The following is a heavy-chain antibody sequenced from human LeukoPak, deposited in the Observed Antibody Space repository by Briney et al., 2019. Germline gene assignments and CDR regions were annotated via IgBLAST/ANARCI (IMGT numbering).Heavy chain of an antibody. J-gene: IGHJ4*02. V-gene: IGHV3-48*02. Sequence: GGSLRLSCAASGFTFGAYSMNWVRQPPGKGLEWVSYISSSSSTTHYADSVKGRFTISRDNAKNSLYLQMNSLRDEDTAVYFCAKHYFYSYGSLDYWGQGTLVTVSS. CDR2: ISSSSSTT. CDR1: GFTFGAYS. D-gene: IGHD5-18*01. CDR3: AKHYFYSYGSLDY.